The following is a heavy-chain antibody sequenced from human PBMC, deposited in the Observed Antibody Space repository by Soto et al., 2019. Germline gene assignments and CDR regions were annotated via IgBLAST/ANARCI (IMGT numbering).Heavy chain of an antibody. CDR2: IYWDDSK. CDR1: GFSLSTSGVG. CDR3: AHKGPEDWPLDY. Sequence: QITLKESGPTLVRPTQTLTLTCAFSGFSLSTSGVGVGWIRQPPGKALEWLAVIYWDDSKHYSPSLRSRLTITNDTSKNQLVLTMTNMDPMDTGTYYCAHKGPEDWPLDYWGQGTLVTVSS. D-gene: IGHD3-9*01. J-gene: IGHJ4*02. V-gene: IGHV2-5*02.